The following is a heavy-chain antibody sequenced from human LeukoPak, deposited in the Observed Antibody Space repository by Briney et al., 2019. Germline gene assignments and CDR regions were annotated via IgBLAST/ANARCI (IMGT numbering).Heavy chain of an antibody. D-gene: IGHD1-26*01. J-gene: IGHJ4*02. CDR3: ARGWELHRGGGYFDY. Sequence: PSETLSLTCTVSGGSISSGGYYWNWIRQHPGKGLEWIGYIYYSGSTYYNPSLKSRVTISVDTSKNQFSLKLSSVTAADTAVCYCARGWELHRGGGYFDYWGQGTLVTVSS. CDR1: GGSISSGGYY. V-gene: IGHV4-31*03. CDR2: IYYSGST.